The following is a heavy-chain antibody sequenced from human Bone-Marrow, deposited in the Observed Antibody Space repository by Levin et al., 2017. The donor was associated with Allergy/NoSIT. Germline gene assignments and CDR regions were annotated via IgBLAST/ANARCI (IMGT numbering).Heavy chain of an antibody. CDR2: IVGSGGGT. Sequence: SCAASGFTFSSYAMNWVRQAPGQGLEWVSGIVGSGGGTYYADSVKGRFTISRDSSKNTLYLQMNSLGAEDTAVYYCAKEEAGAYFYSWGQGTLVTVSS. D-gene: IGHD6-19*01. CDR1: GFTFSSYA. V-gene: IGHV3-23*01. CDR3: AKEEAGAYFYS. J-gene: IGHJ4*02.